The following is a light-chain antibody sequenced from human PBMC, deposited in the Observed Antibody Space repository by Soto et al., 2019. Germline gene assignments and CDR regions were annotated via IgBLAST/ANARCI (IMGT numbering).Light chain of an antibody. J-gene: IGKJ1*01. CDR1: QSVSNNY. V-gene: IGKV3-20*01. Sequence: EIVLTQSPGTLSLSPGESATLSCRASQSVSNNYLAWYQQRPGQAPRLLIYGAFSRATGIPDRFRGSASGTDFTLTISRLEPEDFAVYYCQQYGSSFRTFGQGTQVDIK. CDR2: GAF. CDR3: QQYGSSFRT.